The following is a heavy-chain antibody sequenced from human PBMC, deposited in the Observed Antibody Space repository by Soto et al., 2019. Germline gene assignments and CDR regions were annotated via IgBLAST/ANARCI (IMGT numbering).Heavy chain of an antibody. CDR2: IYYSGST. D-gene: IGHD6-19*01. CDR3: ARDEQSGWFDP. V-gene: IGHV4-59*02. Sequence: SETLSLTCSVSGSSVSSYYWSWIRQPPGKGLECIGYIYYSGSTNYNPSLKSRVTISVDTSKNQFSLKLSSVTAADTAVYYCARDEQSGWFDPWGQGTLVTVSS. CDR1: GSSVSSYY. J-gene: IGHJ5*02.